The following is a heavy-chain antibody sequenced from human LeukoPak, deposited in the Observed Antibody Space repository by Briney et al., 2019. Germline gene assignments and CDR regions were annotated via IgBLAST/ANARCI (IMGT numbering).Heavy chain of an antibody. Sequence: GGSLRLSCAASGFTFSSFWMNWVRQAPGKGLEWVANIKQDGSEKYYVDSVKGRFTISRDNAKNSLYLQMNSLRAEDTAVYYCARDDCSGGSCYEDYWGQGTLVTVSS. CDR1: GFTFSSFW. J-gene: IGHJ4*02. V-gene: IGHV3-7*01. CDR2: IKQDGSEK. D-gene: IGHD2-15*01. CDR3: ARDDCSGGSCYEDY.